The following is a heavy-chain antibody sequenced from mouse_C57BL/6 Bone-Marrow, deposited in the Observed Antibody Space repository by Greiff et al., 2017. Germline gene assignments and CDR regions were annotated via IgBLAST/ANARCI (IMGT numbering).Heavy chain of an antibody. CDR3: ESFSRWDFDV. Sequence: EVQLQESGGDLVKPGGSLKLSCAASGFTFSSYGMSWVRQTPDKRLEWVATISSGGSYTYYPDSVKGRFTISRDNANNTRYLQLSSLKSEDTAMYYCESFSRWDFDVGGRGTTVTV. V-gene: IGHV5-6*01. CDR2: ISSGGSYT. CDR1: GFTFSSYG. J-gene: IGHJ1*03.